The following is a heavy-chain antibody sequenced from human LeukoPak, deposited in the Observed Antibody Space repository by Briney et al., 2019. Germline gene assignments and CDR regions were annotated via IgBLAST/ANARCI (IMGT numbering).Heavy chain of an antibody. Sequence: GGSLRLSCAASGFTFSTYAMNWVRQAPGKGLEWVSSIRSDNSYIYYADSEKGRFTISRDNAKNSLFLQMNSLRAEDTALYYCASSAYSNYSDSSTFFASLYWGQGTLVTVSA. CDR1: GFTFSTYA. V-gene: IGHV3-21*01. CDR2: IRSDNSYI. J-gene: IGHJ4*02. D-gene: IGHD3-22*01. CDR3: ASSAYSNYSDSSTFFASLY.